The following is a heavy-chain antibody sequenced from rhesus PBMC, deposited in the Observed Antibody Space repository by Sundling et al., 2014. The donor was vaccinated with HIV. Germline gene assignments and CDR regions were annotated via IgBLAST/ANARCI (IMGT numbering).Heavy chain of an antibody. CDR3: ARHRGYCTSGSCYVLDFEF. J-gene: IGHJ1*01. CDR2: ISYSGST. D-gene: IGHD2-21*01. Sequence: QVQLQESGPGLLKPSETLSLTCAVSGGSVSGDYAWSWIRQPPGRGLDWIGYISYSGSTKYNPSLRSRVTISIDTSKKQFALQLTSVTAADTAVYYCARHRGYCTSGSCYVLDFEFWGQGALVTVSS. CDR1: GGSVSGDYA. V-gene: IGHV4-122*02.